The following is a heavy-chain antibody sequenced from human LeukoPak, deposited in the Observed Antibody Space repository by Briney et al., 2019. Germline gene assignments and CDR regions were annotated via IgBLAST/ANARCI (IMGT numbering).Heavy chain of an antibody. J-gene: IGHJ5*02. CDR3: AREPYYYDSSGYYFWFDP. Sequence: ASVKVSCQGSVYTFTSYGISWVRPAPGQGLEWMGWISAYYGNTNYAQKLQGRVTMTTDTSTSTAYMELRSLRSDDTAVYYCAREPYYYDSSGYYFWFDPCGQGTLVTVSS. D-gene: IGHD3-22*01. CDR2: ISAYYGNT. CDR1: VYTFTSYG. V-gene: IGHV1-18*01.